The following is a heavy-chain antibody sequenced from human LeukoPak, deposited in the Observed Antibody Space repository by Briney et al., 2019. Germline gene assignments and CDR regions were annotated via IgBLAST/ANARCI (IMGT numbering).Heavy chain of an antibody. CDR2: IYYSGSI. J-gene: IGHJ4*02. D-gene: IGHD3-10*01. Sequence: SETLSLTCTVSGGSISSYYWSWIRQPPGKGLEWIGYIYYSGSINYNPSLKSRVTISVDTSKNQFSLKLSSVTAADTAVYYCARQHDYYGSGRHFDYWGQGTLVTVSS. V-gene: IGHV4-59*08. CDR3: ARQHDYYGSGRHFDY. CDR1: GGSISSYY.